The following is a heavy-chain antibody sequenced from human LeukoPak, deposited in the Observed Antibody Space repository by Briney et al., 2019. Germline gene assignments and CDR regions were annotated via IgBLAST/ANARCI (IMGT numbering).Heavy chain of an antibody. J-gene: IGHJ4*02. D-gene: IGHD3-9*01. V-gene: IGHV4-34*01. CDR3: ARGYDILTGSHFSIGPFDY. CDR1: GGSFSGYY. Sequence: PSETLSLTCAVYGGSFSGYYWSWIRQPPGKGLEWIGEINHSGSTNYNPSLESRVTISVDTSKNQFSLKLSSVTAADTAVYYCARGYDILTGSHFSIGPFDYWGQGTLVTVSS. CDR2: INHSGST.